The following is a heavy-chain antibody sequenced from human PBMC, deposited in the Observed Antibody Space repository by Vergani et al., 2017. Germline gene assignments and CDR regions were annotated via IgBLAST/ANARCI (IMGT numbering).Heavy chain of an antibody. CDR2: IIPIFGTA. V-gene: IGHV1-69*01. CDR3: AREGYGSGRATPGAFDI. CDR1: GGTFSSYA. Sequence: QVQPVQSGAEVKKPGSSVKVSCKASGGTFSSYAISWVRQAPGQGLEWMGGIIPIFGTANYAQKFQGRVTITADESTSTAYMELSSLRSEDTAVYYCAREGYGSGRATPGAFDIWGQGTMVTVSS. D-gene: IGHD3-10*01. J-gene: IGHJ3*02.